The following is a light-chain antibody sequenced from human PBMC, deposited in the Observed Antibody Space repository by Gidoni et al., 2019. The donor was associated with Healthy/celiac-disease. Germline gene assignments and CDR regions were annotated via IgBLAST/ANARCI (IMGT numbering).Light chain of an antibody. CDR3: QQYNNWPPIT. CDR2: GAS. Sequence: IVMTQSPATLSVSPGERATLSCRASQSVSSNLAWYQQKPGQAPRILIYGASTSATGIPARFSGSGSGTEFTITISSMQSEDFAVDYCQQYNNWPPITFGQGTRLEIK. J-gene: IGKJ5*01. CDR1: QSVSSN. V-gene: IGKV3-15*01.